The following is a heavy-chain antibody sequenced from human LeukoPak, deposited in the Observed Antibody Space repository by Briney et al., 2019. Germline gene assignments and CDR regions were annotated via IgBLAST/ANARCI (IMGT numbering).Heavy chain of an antibody. V-gene: IGHV4-59*01. CDR2: IYYSGSN. J-gene: IGHJ3*02. Sequence: SETLSPTCTVSGGSISSNYWSWIRQPPGKGLEWIGYIYYSGSNNYNPSLKSRVTISVDTSKNQFSLRLSSVTAADTAVYYCARSPPGYGAFDIWGQGTMVTVSS. CDR1: GGSISSNY. CDR3: ARSPPGYGAFDI. D-gene: IGHD5-18*01.